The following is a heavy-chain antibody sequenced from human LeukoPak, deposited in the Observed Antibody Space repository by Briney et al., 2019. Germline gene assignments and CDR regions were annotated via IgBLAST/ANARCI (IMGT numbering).Heavy chain of an antibody. CDR2: IYYSGST. CDR1: GGSISSSSYY. V-gene: IGHV4-39*01. CDR3: MVRGVIGYYFDY. D-gene: IGHD3-10*01. J-gene: IGHJ4*02. Sequence: SETLSLTCTVSGGSISSSSYYWGWIRQPPGKGLEWIGSIYYSGSTYYNPSLKSRVTISVDTSKNQFSLKLSSVTAADTAVYYCMVRGVIGYYFDYWGQGTLVTVSS.